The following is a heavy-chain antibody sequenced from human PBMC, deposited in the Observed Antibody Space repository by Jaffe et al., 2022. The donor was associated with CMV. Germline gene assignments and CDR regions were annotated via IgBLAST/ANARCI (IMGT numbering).Heavy chain of an antibody. D-gene: IGHD2-8*01. CDR3: AKDIRRRRCTNGVCSARYYYYYGMDV. CDR2: ISWNSGSI. V-gene: IGHV3-9*01. Sequence: EVQLVESGGGLVQPGRSLRLSCAASGFTFDDYAMHWVRQAPGKGLEWVSGISWNSGSIGYADSVKGRFTISRDNAKNSLYLQMNSLRAEDTALYYCAKDIRRRRCTNGVCSARYYYYYGMDVWGQGTTVTVSS. CDR1: GFTFDDYA. J-gene: IGHJ6*02.